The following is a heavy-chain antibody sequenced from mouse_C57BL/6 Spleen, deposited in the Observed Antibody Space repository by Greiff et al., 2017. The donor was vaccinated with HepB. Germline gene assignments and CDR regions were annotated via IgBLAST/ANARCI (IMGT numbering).Heavy chain of an antibody. CDR2: INPGSGGT. V-gene: IGHV1-54*01. J-gene: IGHJ4*01. CDR1: GYAFTNYL. Sequence: QVQLQQSGAELVRPGTSVKVSCKASGYAFTNYLIEWVKQRPGQGLEWVGVINPGSGGTNYNEKFKGKATLTADKSSSTAYMQLSSLTSEDSAVYFCARRGSRDYWGQGTSVTVSS. CDR3: ARRGSRDY.